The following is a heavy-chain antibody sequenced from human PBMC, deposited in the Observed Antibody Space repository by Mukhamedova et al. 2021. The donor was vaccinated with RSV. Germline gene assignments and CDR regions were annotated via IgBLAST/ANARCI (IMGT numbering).Heavy chain of an antibody. Sequence: SSTGSTIYYADSVKGRFTISRDNTKNSLYLQMNSLRAEDTAVYFCARHYWDYWVQGTLVTVSS. CDR2: SSTGSTI. J-gene: IGHJ4*02. CDR3: ARHYWDY. V-gene: IGHV3-48*03. D-gene: IGHD2-15*01.